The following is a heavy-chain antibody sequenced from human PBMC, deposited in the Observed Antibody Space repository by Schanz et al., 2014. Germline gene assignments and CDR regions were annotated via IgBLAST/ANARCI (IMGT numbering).Heavy chain of an antibody. CDR1: GYSISRGYY. Sequence: QVQLQESGPGLVRPSETLSLTCTVSGYSISRGYYWGWIRQPPGKGLEWIASIHYSGSTYYNPSLKGRVTISVDTSKTHFSLKWSSVTAADTAVYYCARDRGIVVAITTGGWFDPWGQGTLVTVSS. CDR3: ARDRGIVVAITTGGWFDP. D-gene: IGHD3-22*01. CDR2: IHYSGST. J-gene: IGHJ5*02. V-gene: IGHV4-38-2*02.